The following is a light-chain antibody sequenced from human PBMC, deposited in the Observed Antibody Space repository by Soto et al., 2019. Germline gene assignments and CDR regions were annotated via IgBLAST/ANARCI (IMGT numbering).Light chain of an antibody. CDR1: QSVRSN. Sequence: EIVMTQSPATLSVSPGERATLSCRASQSVRSNLAWYQQKPGQTPRLLIYGASTRATGIPARFSGSGSGTKFTLTISSLQSEDFAVYYCQQYNSWRTFGQGTKV. J-gene: IGKJ1*01. CDR3: QQYNSWRT. V-gene: IGKV3-15*01. CDR2: GAS.